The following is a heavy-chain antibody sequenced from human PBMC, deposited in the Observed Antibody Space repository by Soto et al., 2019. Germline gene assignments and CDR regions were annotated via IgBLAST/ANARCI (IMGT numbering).Heavy chain of an antibody. CDR1: GYIFTSHG. CDR2: ISTYNSNT. Sequence: QVQLVQSGAEVKKPGASVKVSCKASGYIFTSHGISWVRQAPGQGLEWMGRISTYNSNTKYAQKLQGRVTMPTGTSASIAYMELRSLRSDDTAVYYCARENGQWLVSDWGQGTLVTVSS. CDR3: ARENGQWLVSD. J-gene: IGHJ1*01. D-gene: IGHD6-19*01. V-gene: IGHV1-18*01.